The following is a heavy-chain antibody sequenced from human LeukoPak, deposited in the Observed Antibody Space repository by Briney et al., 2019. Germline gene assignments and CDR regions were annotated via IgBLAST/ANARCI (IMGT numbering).Heavy chain of an antibody. D-gene: IGHD1-14*01. CDR2: IYYSGST. CDR1: GGSISSSSYY. V-gene: IGHV4-39*01. CDR3: ARHLRPLKGILSGGYYMDV. J-gene: IGHJ6*03. Sequence: SETLSLTCTVSGGSISSSSYYWGWIRQPPGKGLGWIGSIYYSGSTYYNPSLKSRVTISVDTSKNQFSLKLSSVTAADTAVYYCARHLRPLKGILSGGYYMDVWGKGATVTVSS.